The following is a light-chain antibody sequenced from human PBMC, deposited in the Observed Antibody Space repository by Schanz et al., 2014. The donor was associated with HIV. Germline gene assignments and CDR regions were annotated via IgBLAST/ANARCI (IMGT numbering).Light chain of an antibody. Sequence: QSVLTQPASVSGSPGQSITISCTGTSSDVGSYKNPSWYPQHPGKAPKLILYDVDNRPSGVSWRFSASKSGNTASLTISGLQAEDEADYYCGSYSSGDSHWVFGGGTKLTVL. CDR2: DVD. CDR3: GSYSSGDSHWV. V-gene: IGLV2-14*03. J-gene: IGLJ3*02. CDR1: SSDVGSYKN.